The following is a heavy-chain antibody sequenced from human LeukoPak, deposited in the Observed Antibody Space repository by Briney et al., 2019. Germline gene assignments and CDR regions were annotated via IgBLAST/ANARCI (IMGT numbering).Heavy chain of an antibody. CDR1: GFTFSSYW. CDR2: IKQDGSEK. Sequence: PGGSLRLSCAASGFTFSSYWTSWVRQAPGKGLEWVANIKQDGSEKYYVDSVKGRFTISRDNAKNSLYLQMNSLRAEDTAVYYRARDLDSSSWYSATGYWGQGTLVTVSS. J-gene: IGHJ4*02. CDR3: ARDLDSSSWYSATGY. V-gene: IGHV3-7*01. D-gene: IGHD6-13*01.